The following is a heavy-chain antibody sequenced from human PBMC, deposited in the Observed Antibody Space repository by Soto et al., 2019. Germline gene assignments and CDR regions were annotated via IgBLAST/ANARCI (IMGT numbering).Heavy chain of an antibody. CDR3: AKDRVPDGIYSFDY. D-gene: IGHD2-15*01. J-gene: IGHJ4*02. V-gene: IGHV1-69*13. CDR2: IIPIFGTA. Sequence: SVKVSCKASGGTFSSYAISWVRQAPGQGLEWMGGIIPIFGTANYAQKFQGRVTITADESTSTAYMELSSLRSEDTAVYYCAKDRVPDGIYSFDYWGQGALVTVSS. CDR1: GGTFSSYA.